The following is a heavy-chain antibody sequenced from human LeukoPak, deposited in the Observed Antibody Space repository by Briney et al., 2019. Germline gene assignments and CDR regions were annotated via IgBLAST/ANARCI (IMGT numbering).Heavy chain of an antibody. CDR3: IPNYYDSSGPWFDP. V-gene: IGHV3-73*01. Sequence: GGSLRLSCAASGFTFSGSAMHWVRQASGKGLEWVGRIRSKANGYATAYAASVKGRFSISRDDSKNTAYLQMNSLKTEDTAVYYCIPNYYDSSGPWFDPWGQGTLVTVSS. CDR2: IRSKANGYAT. J-gene: IGHJ5*02. CDR1: GFTFSGSA. D-gene: IGHD3-22*01.